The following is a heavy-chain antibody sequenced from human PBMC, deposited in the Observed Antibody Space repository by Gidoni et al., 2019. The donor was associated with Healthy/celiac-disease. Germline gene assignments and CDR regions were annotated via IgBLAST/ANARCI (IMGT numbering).Heavy chain of an antibody. D-gene: IGHD3-22*01. V-gene: IGHV1-2*04. CDR1: GYTFTGYY. CDR2: INPNRGGT. J-gene: IGHJ4*02. CDR3: ARSPIVAQGRDFDY. Sequence: QVQLVQSGAEVQKPGASVKVSCKASGYTFTGYYMHGVRQAPGQGLEWMGWINPNRGGTNYAQKFQGWVTMTRDTSISTAYMELSRLRADDTAVYYCARSPIVAQGRDFDYWGQGTLVTVSS.